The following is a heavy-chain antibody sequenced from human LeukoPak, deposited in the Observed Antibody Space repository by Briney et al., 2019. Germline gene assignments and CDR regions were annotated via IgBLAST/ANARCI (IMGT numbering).Heavy chain of an antibody. CDR3: ARAPISDSSGYLFY. V-gene: IGHV1-69*05. J-gene: IGHJ4*02. D-gene: IGHD3-22*01. CDR1: GGTFISYA. CDR2: IIPIFGTA. Sequence: SVKVSCKASGGTFISYAISWVRQAPGQGLEWMGRIIPIFGTANYAQKFQGRVTITTDESTSTAYMELSSLRSEDTAVSYCARAPISDSSGYLFYWGQGTLVTVSS.